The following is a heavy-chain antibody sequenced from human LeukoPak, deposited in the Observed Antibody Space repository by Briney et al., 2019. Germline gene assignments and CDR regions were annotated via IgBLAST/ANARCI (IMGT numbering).Heavy chain of an antibody. D-gene: IGHD1-26*01. J-gene: IGHJ4*02. V-gene: IGHV3-30-3*01. CDR3: ARVGGSYVGPLDY. Sequence: PGGSLRLSCAASGFTFSSYAMHWVRQAPGKGLEWVAVISYDGSNKHYADSVKGRFTISRDNSKNTLYLQMNSLRAEDTAVYYCARVGGSYVGPLDYWGQGTLVTVSS. CDR1: GFTFSSYA. CDR2: ISYDGSNK.